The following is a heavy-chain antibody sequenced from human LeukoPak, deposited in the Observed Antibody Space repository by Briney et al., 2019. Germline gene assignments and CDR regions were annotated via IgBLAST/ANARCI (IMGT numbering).Heavy chain of an antibody. Sequence: ASVKVSCKASGYTFSSYAMNWVRQAPGQGLEWVGRINTNTGNPTYAQGFTGRFVFSVDTSASTAYLQISNLKAEDTAVYYCARGHRGYDFFDYESEFLDSWGQGSLVTVSP. CDR1: GYTFSSYA. CDR2: INTNTGNP. V-gene: IGHV7-4-1*02. D-gene: IGHD5-12*01. J-gene: IGHJ4*02. CDR3: ARGHRGYDFFDYESEFLDS.